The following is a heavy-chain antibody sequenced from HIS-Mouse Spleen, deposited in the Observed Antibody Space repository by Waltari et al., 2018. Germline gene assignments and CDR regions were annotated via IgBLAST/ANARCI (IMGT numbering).Heavy chain of an antibody. CDR2: IYHSGRT. CDR3: ARASTHYDFWSGYYGDWFDP. V-gene: IGHV4-38-2*02. CDR1: GYSISSGYY. D-gene: IGHD3-3*01. Sequence: QVQLQESGPGLVKPSETLSLTCTVSGYSISSGYYWGWIRQPPGKGLEWIGSIYHSGRTYYNPSLKSRVTISVDTSKNQFSLKLSSVTAADTAVYYCARASTHYDFWSGYYGDWFDPWGQGTLVTVSS. J-gene: IGHJ5*02.